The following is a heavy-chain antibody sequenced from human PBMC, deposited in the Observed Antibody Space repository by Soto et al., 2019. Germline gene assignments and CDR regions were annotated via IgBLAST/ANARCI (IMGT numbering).Heavy chain of an antibody. J-gene: IGHJ4*02. D-gene: IGHD5-12*01. Sequence: QITLKESGPTLVKPTQTLTLTCTFSGFSLSTSGVGVGWIRQPPGKALEWLALIYWDDNKRYSPSLKSRLTTTKDTSKSQVVLTMTNMDPVDTATYYCAHHIVATPFDYWGQGTLVTVSS. CDR2: IYWDDNK. V-gene: IGHV2-5*02. CDR1: GFSLSTSGVG. CDR3: AHHIVATPFDY.